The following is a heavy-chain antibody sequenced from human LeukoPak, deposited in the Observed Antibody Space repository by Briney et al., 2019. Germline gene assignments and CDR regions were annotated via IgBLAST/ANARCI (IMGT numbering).Heavy chain of an antibody. CDR2: ISTSSSYI. Sequence: GGSLRLSCAASGFTFSSYEMNWVRQAPGKGLEWVSFISTSSSYIHNADSVKGRFTISRDNAENSLYLQMNSLRAEDTAVYYCARAAIAAARIYYYMDVWGKGTTVTVSS. CDR1: GFTFSSYE. V-gene: IGHV3-21*01. D-gene: IGHD6-13*01. CDR3: ARAAIAAARIYYYMDV. J-gene: IGHJ6*03.